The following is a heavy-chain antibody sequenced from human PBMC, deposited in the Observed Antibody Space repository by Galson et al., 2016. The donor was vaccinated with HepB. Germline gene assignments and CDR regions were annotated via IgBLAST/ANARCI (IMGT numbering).Heavy chain of an antibody. V-gene: IGHV5-10-1*01. CDR2: IDLSDSYT. D-gene: IGHD2-15*01. Sequence: QSGAEVKKPGESLRISCKGSGYRFTNYWINWVRQMPGKGLEWMGRIDLSDSYTNYSPSFQGHVTISADRSSSSVYLQWGSLKASDTGLYYCARLDCSGGSCYNASFDYWGHGTLVTVSS. J-gene: IGHJ4*01. CDR1: GYRFTNYW. CDR3: ARLDCSGGSCYNASFDY.